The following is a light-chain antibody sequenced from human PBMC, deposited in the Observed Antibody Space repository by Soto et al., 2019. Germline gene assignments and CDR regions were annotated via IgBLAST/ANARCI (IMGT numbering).Light chain of an antibody. CDR2: LNSDGSH. Sequence: QLVLTQSPSASASLGASVKLTCTLSSGHSSYAIAWHQQQPEKGPRYLMKLNSDGSHSKGDGIPDRFSGSSSGAERYLTISRLQSEDEADYYCQTWGTGGVFGGGTKVTVL. CDR3: QTWGTGGV. CDR1: SGHSSYA. V-gene: IGLV4-69*01. J-gene: IGLJ2*01.